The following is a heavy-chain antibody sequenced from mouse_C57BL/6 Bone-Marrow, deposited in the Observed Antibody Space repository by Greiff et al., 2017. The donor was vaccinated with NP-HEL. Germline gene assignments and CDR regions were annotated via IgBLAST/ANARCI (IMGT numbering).Heavy chain of an antibody. CDR1: GYTFTSYG. V-gene: IGHV1-81*01. CDR2: IYPRSGNT. CDR3: GGQLRLYYFDY. J-gene: IGHJ2*01. Sequence: QVQLQQSGAELARPGASVKLSCKASGYTFTSYGISWVKQRTGQGLEWIGEIYPRSGNTYYNEKFKGKATLTADKSSSTAYMELRSLTSEDSAVYFCGGQLRLYYFDYWGQGTTLTVSA. D-gene: IGHD3-2*02.